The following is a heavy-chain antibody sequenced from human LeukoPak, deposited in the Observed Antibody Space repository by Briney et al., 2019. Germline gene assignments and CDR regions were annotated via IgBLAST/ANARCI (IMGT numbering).Heavy chain of an antibody. CDR1: GYSCTSYS. CDR2: TYPCHSVT. CDR3: ARLSRAVLTYGMDV. Sequence: GGSLQMSCKGSGYSCTSYSIAGVGQMPGECLECMDITYPCHSVTRYNPSFQGQVTISADKSISTAYLQWSSLKASDTAMYYCARLSRAVLTYGMDVWGKGTTVTVSS. V-gene: IGHV5-51*01. J-gene: IGHJ6*04. D-gene: IGHD6-19*01.